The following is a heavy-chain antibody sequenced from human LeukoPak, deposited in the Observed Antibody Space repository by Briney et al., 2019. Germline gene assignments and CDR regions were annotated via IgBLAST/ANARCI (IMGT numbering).Heavy chain of an antibody. CDR3: AGDSSGYYLPYFDY. J-gene: IGHJ4*02. V-gene: IGHV3-23*01. CDR1: GFTFSSYA. CDR2: ISGSGDST. D-gene: IGHD3-22*01. Sequence: GGSLRLSCAVSGFTFSSYAMSWVRQAPGKGLEWVSVISGSGDSTYYTDSVKGRFTISRDNSKNTVFLQMTSLRAEDTAVYYCAGDSSGYYLPYFDYWGQGALVTVSS.